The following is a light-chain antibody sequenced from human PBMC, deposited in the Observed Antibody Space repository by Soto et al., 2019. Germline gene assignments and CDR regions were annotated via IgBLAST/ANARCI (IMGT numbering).Light chain of an antibody. CDR2: LEGSGSY. J-gene: IGLJ3*02. CDR3: ETWDSNTRV. V-gene: IGLV4-60*02. Sequence: QLVLTQSSSASASLGSSVKLTCTLSSGHSSYIIAWHQQQPGKAPRYLMKLEGSGSYHTGSGVPDRFSGSSSGADRYLTISNLQFEDEADYYCETWDSNTRVFGGGTKLTVL. CDR1: SGHSSYI.